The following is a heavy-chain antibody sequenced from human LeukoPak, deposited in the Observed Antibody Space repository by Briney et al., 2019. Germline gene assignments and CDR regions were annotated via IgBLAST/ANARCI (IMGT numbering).Heavy chain of an antibody. CDR3: ARDNYYDSSGPLRLDY. D-gene: IGHD3-22*01. J-gene: IGHJ4*02. Sequence: ASVKVSCKASGYTFTSYAIHWVRQAPGQRFEWMGWINAGNGNTKYSQKFQGRVTITRDTSASTAYMELSSLRSEDTAVYYCARDNYYDSSGPLRLDYWGQGTLVAVSS. CDR1: GYTFTSYA. CDR2: INAGNGNT. V-gene: IGHV1-3*01.